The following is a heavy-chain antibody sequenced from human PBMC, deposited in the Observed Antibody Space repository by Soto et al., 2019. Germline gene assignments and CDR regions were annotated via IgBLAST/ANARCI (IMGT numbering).Heavy chain of an antibody. Sequence: QVQLVQSGAEVKKPGASVKVSCKPPGNASSQFYIHWMRKAPGQGLGWMGWINPNGGRTKFAQKFQGWVTMTRDTSIKTVYMELSGLKSDATAVYYCARESGGTTATLDYYYFYMDVWGKGTTVTVSS. V-gene: IGHV1-2*04. CDR3: ARESGGTTATLDYYYFYMDV. J-gene: IGHJ6*03. CDR1: GNASSQFY. CDR2: INPNGGRT. D-gene: IGHD4-17*01.